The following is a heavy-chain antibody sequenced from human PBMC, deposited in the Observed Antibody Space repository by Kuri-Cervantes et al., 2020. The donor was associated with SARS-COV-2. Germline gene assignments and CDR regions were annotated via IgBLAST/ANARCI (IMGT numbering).Heavy chain of an antibody. D-gene: IGHD2-8*01. CDR1: GFTFNSFS. CDR3: ARDSGFLVVYANNDY. V-gene: IGHV3-23*01. CDR2: ISGSGGSI. Sequence: GESLKISCAVSGFTFNSFSINWVRQAPGKGLEWVSSISGSGGSIYYADSVKGRFSIYRDDSKQTLYLQMNSLRAEDTAVYYCARDSGFLVVYANNDYWGQGTLVTVSS. J-gene: IGHJ4*02.